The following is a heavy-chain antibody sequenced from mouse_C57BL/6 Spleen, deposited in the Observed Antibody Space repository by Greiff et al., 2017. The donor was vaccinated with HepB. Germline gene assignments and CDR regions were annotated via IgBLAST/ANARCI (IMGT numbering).Heavy chain of an antibody. V-gene: IGHV5-17*01. Sequence: EVKLVESGGGLVKPGGSLKLSCAASGFTFSDYGMHWVRQAPEKGLEWVAYISSGSSTIYYADTVKGRFTISRDNAKNTLFLQMTSLRSEDTAMYYCARQLLSWYFDVWGTGTTVTVSS. J-gene: IGHJ1*03. CDR3: ARQLLSWYFDV. CDR2: ISSGSSTI. CDR1: GFTFSDYG. D-gene: IGHD4-1*02.